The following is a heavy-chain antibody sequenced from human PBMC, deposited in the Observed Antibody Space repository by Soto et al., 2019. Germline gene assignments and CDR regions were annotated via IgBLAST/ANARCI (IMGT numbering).Heavy chain of an antibody. D-gene: IGHD2-2*01. V-gene: IGHV3-30*02. Sequence: PGGSLRLSCVASGFSFSSYHMHWVRQTPGKRLEWLAVLWSDGTNKYYAESVKGRLTISRDNSKNTLYLEMNNLRAEDTAVYYCAKDSRNGVVPAAIDYWGQGTLVNVSS. CDR1: GFSFSSYH. CDR3: AKDSRNGVVPAAIDY. CDR2: LWSDGTNK. J-gene: IGHJ4*02.